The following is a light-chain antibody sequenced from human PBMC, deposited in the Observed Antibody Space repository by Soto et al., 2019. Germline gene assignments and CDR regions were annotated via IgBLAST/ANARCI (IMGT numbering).Light chain of an antibody. J-gene: IGKJ4*01. CDR3: QQRLNWPLT. CDR2: DAT. CDR1: QSVSSH. V-gene: IGKV3-11*01. Sequence: EIVLTQSPATLSLSPGERATLSCRASQSVSSHVAWFQQKPGQAPRLLIYDATNRATGIPARFSGSGSGTDFTLTISSLEFEDFAVYYCQQRLNWPLTFGGGTKVDIK.